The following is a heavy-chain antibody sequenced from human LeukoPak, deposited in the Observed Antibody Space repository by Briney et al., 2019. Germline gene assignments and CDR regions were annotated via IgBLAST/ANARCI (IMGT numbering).Heavy chain of an antibody. CDR1: GASITTGGYY. CDR2: IYTSGNT. V-gene: IGHV4-61*02. CDR3: ARVDDILTDGAFDI. Sequence: SSETLSLTCTVSGASITTGGYYWSWIRQPAGKGLEWIGRIYTSGNTNYNPSLKSRVTISLDTSKIHFSLRLSSVTAADTAIYYCARVDDILTDGAFDIWGQGTVVTVSS. J-gene: IGHJ3*02. D-gene: IGHD3-9*01.